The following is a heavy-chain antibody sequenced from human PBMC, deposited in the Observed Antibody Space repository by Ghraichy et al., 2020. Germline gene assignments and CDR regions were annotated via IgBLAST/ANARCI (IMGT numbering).Heavy chain of an antibody. CDR3: ARGREVVPAFHYYYMDV. V-gene: IGHV4-34*01. CDR1: GGSFSGYY. D-gene: IGHD2-2*01. Sequence: SETLSLTCAVYGGSFSGYYWSWIRQPPGKGLEWIGEINHSGSTNYNPSLKSRVTISVDTSKNQFSLKLSSVTAADTAVYYCARGREVVPAFHYYYMDVWGKGTTVTVSS. J-gene: IGHJ6*03. CDR2: INHSGST.